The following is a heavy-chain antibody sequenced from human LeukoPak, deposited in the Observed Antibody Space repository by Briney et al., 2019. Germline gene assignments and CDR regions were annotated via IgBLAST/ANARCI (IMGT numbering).Heavy chain of an antibody. Sequence: ASVKVSCKASGYTFTSYDINWVRQATGQGLERMGWMNPNSGNTGYAQKFQGRVTMTRNTSISTAYMELSSLRSEDTAVYYCARPDYSNYYYYGMDVWGQGTTVTVSS. V-gene: IGHV1-8*01. J-gene: IGHJ6*02. CDR2: MNPNSGNT. D-gene: IGHD4-11*01. CDR3: ARPDYSNYYYYGMDV. CDR1: GYTFTSYD.